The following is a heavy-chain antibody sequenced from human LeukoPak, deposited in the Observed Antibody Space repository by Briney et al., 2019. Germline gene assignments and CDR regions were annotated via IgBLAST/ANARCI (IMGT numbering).Heavy chain of an antibody. CDR1: GYTFTSYD. J-gene: IGHJ4*02. D-gene: IGHD2-8*01. Sequence: ASVKVSCKASGYTFTSYDINWVRQATGQGLEWMGGINPPGGTTSYTQKFQGRVTMTRDMSTATVFMELSSLRAEDTAVYFCARPRGCNSGRCNNFDYWGQGTLVTVSS. CDR2: INPPGGTT. CDR3: ARPRGCNSGRCNNFDY. V-gene: IGHV1-46*01.